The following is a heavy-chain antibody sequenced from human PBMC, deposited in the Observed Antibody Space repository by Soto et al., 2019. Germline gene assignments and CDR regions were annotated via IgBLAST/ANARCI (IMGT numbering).Heavy chain of an antibody. CDR1: DDSINSDKYY. CDR3: ARLEGLATISYYFDF. J-gene: IGHJ4*02. D-gene: IGHD3-9*01. CDR2: IYYRGNA. V-gene: IGHV4-39*01. Sequence: SETLSLTCSVSDDSINSDKYYWGWIRQPPGKGLEWVGSIYYRGNAYYNPSLQTRVTISLDKSKSQFSLKLNSVTAADSAVYLCARLEGLATISYYFDFWGPGALVTVSS.